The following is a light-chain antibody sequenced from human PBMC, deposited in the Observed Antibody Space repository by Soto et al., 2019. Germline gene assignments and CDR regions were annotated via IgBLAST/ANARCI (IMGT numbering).Light chain of an antibody. V-gene: IGKV3-15*01. Sequence: EIVLTQSPDTLSLSPGERATLSCRASQSVGSNLAWYQQKPDQAPRLLIYGASTRATGIPARFSGGGSGTEFTLTISSLQSEDFAVYYCQPYSNWPPWTFGQGTKVDI. J-gene: IGKJ1*01. CDR2: GAS. CDR3: QPYSNWPPWT. CDR1: QSVGSN.